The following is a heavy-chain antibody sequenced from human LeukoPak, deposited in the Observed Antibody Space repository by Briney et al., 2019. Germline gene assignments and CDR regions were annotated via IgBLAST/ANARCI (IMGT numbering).Heavy chain of an antibody. CDR2: ISSSGSTI. CDR3: AKDQGVTKGAFDI. J-gene: IGHJ3*02. V-gene: IGHV3-48*03. D-gene: IGHD3-10*01. Sequence: PGGSLRLSCAASGFTFSSYEMNWVRQAPGKGLEWVSYISSSGSTIYYADSVKGRFTISRDNAKNSLYLQMNSLRAEDTALYYCAKDQGVTKGAFDIWGQGTMVTVSS. CDR1: GFTFSSYE.